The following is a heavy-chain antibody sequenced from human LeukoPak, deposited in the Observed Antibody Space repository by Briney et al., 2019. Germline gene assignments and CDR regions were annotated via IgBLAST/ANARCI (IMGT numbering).Heavy chain of an antibody. V-gene: IGHV3-15*01. J-gene: IGHJ4*02. CDR3: TTAGNSGSYCFDY. Sequence: PGGSLRLSCAASGFTFSNAWMSWVRQAPGKGLEWVGRIKSKTDGGTTDYAAPVKGRFTISRDDSKNTLYLQMNSLKTEDTAVYYCTTAGNSGSYCFDYWGQGTLVTVSS. CDR1: GFTFSNAW. CDR2: IKSKTDGGTT. D-gene: IGHD1-26*01.